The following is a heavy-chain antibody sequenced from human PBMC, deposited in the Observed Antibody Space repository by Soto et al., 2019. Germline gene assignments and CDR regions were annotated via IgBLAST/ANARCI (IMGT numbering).Heavy chain of an antibody. Sequence: HGESLKISCKGSGYSFSSNWIGWVRQMPGKGLEWMGIIFPGNSETRYSPSFQGQVTISADKSSSTAYLQWRSLKASDTAMYYCARHAQVGVAGRGARDYYYYGMDVWGQGTTVTVSS. V-gene: IGHV5-51*01. D-gene: IGHD6-19*01. J-gene: IGHJ6*02. CDR2: IFPGNSET. CDR1: GYSFSSNW. CDR3: ARHAQVGVAGRGARDYYYYGMDV.